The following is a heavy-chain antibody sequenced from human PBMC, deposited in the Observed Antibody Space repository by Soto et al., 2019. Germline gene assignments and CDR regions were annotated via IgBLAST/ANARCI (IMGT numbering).Heavy chain of an antibody. Sequence: ASVKVSCKASGYTFTGYYMHWVRQAPGQGLEWMGIINPSGGSTSYAQKFQGRVTMTRDTSTSTVYMELSSLRSEDTAVYYCARDSVPGLSKALFENYYGMDVWGQGTTVTVS. J-gene: IGHJ6*02. CDR2: INPSGGST. CDR3: ARDSVPGLSKALFENYYGMDV. V-gene: IGHV1-46*01. D-gene: IGHD3-3*02. CDR1: GYTFTGYY.